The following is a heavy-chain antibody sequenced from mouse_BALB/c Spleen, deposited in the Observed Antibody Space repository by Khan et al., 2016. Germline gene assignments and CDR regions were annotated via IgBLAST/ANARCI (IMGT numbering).Heavy chain of an antibody. CDR2: TSDGGSYT. CDR3: AREGCRLGLAY. J-gene: IGHJ3*01. Sequence: EVELGESGGGFVKPGGSLKLSCAASGFTFSDYYMYWVSRIPAKRLEWVATTSDGGSYTYYPDSVKGRFTISRDQAKNNLYLQMSSLKSEETTMYCCAREGCRLGLAYWGQATLVPGSA. V-gene: IGHV5-4*02. CDR1: GFTFSDYY.